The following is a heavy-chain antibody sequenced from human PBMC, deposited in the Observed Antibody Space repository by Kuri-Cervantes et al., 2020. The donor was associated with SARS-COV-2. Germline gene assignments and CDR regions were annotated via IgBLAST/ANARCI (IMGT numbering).Heavy chain of an antibody. CDR2: IIPIFGTA. CDR1: GYTFTGYY. CDR3: ARDRFGGGYFDY. D-gene: IGHD3-16*01. J-gene: IGHJ4*02. V-gene: IGHV1-69*13. Sequence: SVKVSCKASGYTFTGYYMHWVRQAPGQGLEWMGGIIPIFGTANYAQKFQGRVTITADESTSTAYMELSSPRSEDTAVYYCARDRFGGGYFDYWGQGTLVTVSS.